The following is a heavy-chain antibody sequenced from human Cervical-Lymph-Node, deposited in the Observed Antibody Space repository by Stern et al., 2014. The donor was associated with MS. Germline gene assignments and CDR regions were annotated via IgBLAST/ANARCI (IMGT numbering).Heavy chain of an antibody. Sequence: VQLVQSGAEVKKPGESLKISCKTSGYSFSNFWIGWVRQMPGKGLEWMGIIYPGDSDTTYSPSFQGQVTISADESISTAYLQWRSLKASDTAMYYCVIRRDSGGYDTFDIWGQGTMLIVSS. V-gene: IGHV5-51*01. D-gene: IGHD3-22*01. CDR1: GYSFSNFW. CDR2: IYPGDSDT. J-gene: IGHJ3*02. CDR3: VIRRDSGGYDTFDI.